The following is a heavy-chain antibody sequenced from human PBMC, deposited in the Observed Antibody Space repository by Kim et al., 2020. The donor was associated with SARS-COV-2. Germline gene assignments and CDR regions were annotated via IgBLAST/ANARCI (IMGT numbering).Heavy chain of an antibody. D-gene: IGHD2-15*01. J-gene: IGHJ4*02. CDR2: IYHSGTT. CDR3: ARLRPQLLRTPFEY. CDR1: GGSISSSNYY. V-gene: IGHV4-39*01. Sequence: SETLSLTCTVSGGSISSSNYYWGWIRQPPGKGLEWIGSIYHSGTTYYNPSLRSRVTISVDTSKNQFSLKLTSVTSADTAVYYCARLRPQLLRTPFEYWGRGTLVTVSS.